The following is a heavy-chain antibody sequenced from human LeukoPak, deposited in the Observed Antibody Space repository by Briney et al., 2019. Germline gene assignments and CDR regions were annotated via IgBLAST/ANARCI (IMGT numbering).Heavy chain of an antibody. CDR1: GYSISSGYY. CDR2: IYHSGST. Sequence: SETLSLTCAVSGYSISSGYYWGWIRQPPGKGLEWIGSIYHSGSTYYNPSLKSRVTISVDTSKNQFSLKLSSVTAADTAVYYCARSSQLVRYFDYWGQGTLVTVSS. D-gene: IGHD6-6*01. CDR3: ARSSQLVRYFDY. J-gene: IGHJ4*02. V-gene: IGHV4-38-2*01.